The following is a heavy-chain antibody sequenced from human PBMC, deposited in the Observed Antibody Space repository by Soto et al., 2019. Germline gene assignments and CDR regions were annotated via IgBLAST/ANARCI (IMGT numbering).Heavy chain of an antibody. CDR3: ARGGIYCSGGSCYDVWYFDL. V-gene: IGHV1-3*01. D-gene: IGHD2-15*01. CDR2: INAGNGNT. Sequence: QVQLVQSGAEVKKPGASVKVSCKASGYTFTSYAMHWVRQAPGQRLEWMGWINAGNGNTKYSQKFQGRVTITRDTSASTAYMELSSLRSEDTAVYYCARGGIYCSGGSCYDVWYFDLWGRGTLVTVSS. J-gene: IGHJ2*01. CDR1: GYTFTSYA.